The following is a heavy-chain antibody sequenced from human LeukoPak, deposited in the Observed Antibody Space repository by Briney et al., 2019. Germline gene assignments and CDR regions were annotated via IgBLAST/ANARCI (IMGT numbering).Heavy chain of an antibody. CDR3: ARVGRGYSYGYLGLDY. D-gene: IGHD5-18*01. J-gene: IGHJ4*02. CDR1: GFTFSSYA. CDR2: ISSNGGST. Sequence: PGGSLRLSCAASGFTFSSYAMHWVRQAPGKGLEYVSAISSNGGSTYYANSVKGRFTIPRDNSKNTLYLQMGSLRAEDMAVYYCARVGRGYSYGYLGLDYWGQGTLVTVSS. V-gene: IGHV3-64*01.